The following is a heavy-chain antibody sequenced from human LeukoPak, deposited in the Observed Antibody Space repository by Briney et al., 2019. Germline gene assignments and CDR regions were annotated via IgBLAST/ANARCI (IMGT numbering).Heavy chain of an antibody. CDR3: AKDTEFGEPYHGMDV. V-gene: IGHV3-9*01. CDR1: GFSLDDHA. CDR2: ISRNGGSV. D-gene: IGHD3-10*01. Sequence: GGSLRLSCAVSGFSLDDHAMHWVRQAPGKGLEWVSGISRNGGSVDYADSVKGRFIISRDNAKKSLYLQMNSLRREDTALYYCAKDTEFGEPYHGMDVWGQGTTVTVSS. J-gene: IGHJ6*02.